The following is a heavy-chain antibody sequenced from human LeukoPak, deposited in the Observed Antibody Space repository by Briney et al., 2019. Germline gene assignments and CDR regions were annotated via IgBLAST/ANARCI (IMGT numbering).Heavy chain of an antibody. CDR3: AKERVRCSSTSCYPDAFDI. CDR2: ISGSGGST. Sequence: GGSLRLSCAASGFTFSSYAMSWVRQAPGKGLEWVSAISGSGGSTYYADSVKGRFTISRDNSKNTLYLQMNSLRAEDTAVYYCAKERVRCSSTSCYPDAFDIWGQGTMVTVSS. V-gene: IGHV3-23*01. CDR1: GFTFSSYA. D-gene: IGHD2-2*01. J-gene: IGHJ3*02.